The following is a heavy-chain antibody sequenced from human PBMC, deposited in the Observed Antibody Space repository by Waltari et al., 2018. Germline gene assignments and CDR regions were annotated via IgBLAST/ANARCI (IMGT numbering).Heavy chain of an antibody. CDR2: IKQDGSGK. D-gene: IGHD3-10*01. V-gene: IGHV3-7*01. Sequence: EVQLVESGGGLVQPGGSLRLSCAASGFTFSSYWMSWVRQAPGKGLEWVANIKQDGSGKYYVDSVKGRFTISRDNAKNSLYLQMNSLGAEDTAVYCCARFYVSGAFDIWGQGTMVTVSS. CDR3: ARFYVSGAFDI. J-gene: IGHJ3*02. CDR1: GFTFSSYW.